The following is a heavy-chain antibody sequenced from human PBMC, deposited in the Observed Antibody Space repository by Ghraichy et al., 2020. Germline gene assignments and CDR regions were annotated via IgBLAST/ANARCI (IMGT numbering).Heavy chain of an antibody. Sequence: GGSLRLSCAASGFTFSSYAMHWVRQAPGKGLEWVAFISYDRSDKDYADSVKGRFTISRDNSKNTLDLQMNTLRAEDTAVYYCARDNIAGLSGLLDYWGQGTLVTVSS. CDR1: GFTFSSYA. D-gene: IGHD3-10*01. V-gene: IGHV3-30*04. J-gene: IGHJ4*02. CDR2: ISYDRSDK. CDR3: ARDNIAGLSGLLDY.